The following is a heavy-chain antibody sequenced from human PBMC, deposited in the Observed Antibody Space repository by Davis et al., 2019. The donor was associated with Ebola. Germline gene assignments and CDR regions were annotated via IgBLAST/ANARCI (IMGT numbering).Heavy chain of an antibody. CDR1: GFTSNSYA. V-gene: IGHV3-23*01. D-gene: IGHD1-1*01. J-gene: IGHJ6*02. Sequence: PGGSLRLSCAASGFTSNSYAMNWVRQAPGKGLEWVPGLSGSGGSTYYADSVKGRFTISRDNSKNTLYLQMNSLRAEDTAVYYCAKLDNWEPAMGMDVWGQGTTVTVSS. CDR2: LSGSGGST. CDR3: AKLDNWEPAMGMDV.